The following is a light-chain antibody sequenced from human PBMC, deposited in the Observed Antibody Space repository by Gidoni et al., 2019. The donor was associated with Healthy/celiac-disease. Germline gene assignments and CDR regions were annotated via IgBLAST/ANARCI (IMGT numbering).Light chain of an antibody. Sequence: MSVAPVSLTITPGEPASISCRSSQSLLDSADGNTYLDWYLQKPGQSPQLLIYTLSYRASGVPDRFSGSGAGTDFTLKISSAEVEDVGVYYRKHRTELPFTFGQGTRLEIK. CDR2: TLS. J-gene: IGKJ5*01. CDR3: KHRTELPFT. V-gene: IGKV2-40*01. CDR1: QSLLDSADGNTY.